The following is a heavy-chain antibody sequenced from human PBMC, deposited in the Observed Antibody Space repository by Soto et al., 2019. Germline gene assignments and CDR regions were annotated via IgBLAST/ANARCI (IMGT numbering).Heavy chain of an antibody. CDR1: GGTFSGYA. V-gene: IGHV1-69*13. J-gene: IGHJ6*02. CDR3: ARDNLSVLEWLIARRRSNDTYGMDV. CDR2: IIPIFGTA. D-gene: IGHD3-3*01. Sequence: GASVKVSGKASGGTFSGYAISWVRQAPGQGLEWMGGIIPIFGTANYAQKFQGRVTITAEESTSTAYMEGSSLRSEDTAVYYCARDNLSVLEWLIARRRSNDTYGMDVWGQGTTVTVSS.